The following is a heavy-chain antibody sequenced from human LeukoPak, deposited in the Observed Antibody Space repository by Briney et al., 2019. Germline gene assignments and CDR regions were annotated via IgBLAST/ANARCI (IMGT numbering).Heavy chain of an antibody. Sequence: ASVKVSCKASGGTFISYAISWVRQAPGQGLEWMGGIIPIFGTANYAQKFQGRVTITADESTSTAYMELSSLRSEDTAVYYCARDLGSSSHYYYYGMDVWGQGTTVTVSS. V-gene: IGHV1-69*13. CDR2: IIPIFGTA. CDR3: ARDLGSSSHYYYYGMDV. CDR1: GGTFISYA. J-gene: IGHJ6*02. D-gene: IGHD6-6*01.